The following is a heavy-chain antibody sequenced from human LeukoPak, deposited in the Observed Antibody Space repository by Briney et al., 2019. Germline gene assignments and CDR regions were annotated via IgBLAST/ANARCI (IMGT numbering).Heavy chain of an antibody. CDR3: TTDPLATGYDSSGPQYYSYYYGMDV. CDR2: IKSKTNGGTA. CDR1: GFTLSNAW. V-gene: IGHV3-15*01. D-gene: IGHD3-22*01. J-gene: IGHJ6*02. Sequence: GGSLRLSCAASGFTLSNAWIRWVRQAPGRGLEWVGRIKSKTNGGTADYAAPVKGRFTISRDDSKNSLYLQMNSLKTEDTALYYCTTDPLATGYDSSGPQYYSYYYGMDVWGQGTTVTVSS.